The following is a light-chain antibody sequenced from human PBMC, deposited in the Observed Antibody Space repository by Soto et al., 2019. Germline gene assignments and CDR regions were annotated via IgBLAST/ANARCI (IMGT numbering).Light chain of an antibody. CDR1: QSISSW. V-gene: IGKV1-5*03. J-gene: IGKJ4*01. CDR2: KAS. CDR3: QQYHSYSLT. Sequence: DIQMTQSPSTLSASVGDRVTITCRASQSISSWLAWYQQKPGKAPKLLIYKASSLEGGVPSRSSGNGSGTDFTLTISSLQPDDFATYYCQQYHSYSLTFGGGTKVDIK.